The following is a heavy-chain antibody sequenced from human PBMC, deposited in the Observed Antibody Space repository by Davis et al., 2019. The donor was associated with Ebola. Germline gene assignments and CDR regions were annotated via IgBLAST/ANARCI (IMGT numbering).Heavy chain of an antibody. CDR3: ARGDITSWYQDWFDP. Sequence: ASVKVSCKASGYTFNIHHVTWVRQAPGQGLEWMECINAYNGDTNYAQKFQGRVTMTTDTSASMAYMELRGLTSDDSAVYYCARGDITSWYQDWFDPWGQGTQVTVSS. J-gene: IGHJ5*02. V-gene: IGHV1-18*04. D-gene: IGHD6-13*01. CDR2: INAYNGDT. CDR1: GYTFNIHH.